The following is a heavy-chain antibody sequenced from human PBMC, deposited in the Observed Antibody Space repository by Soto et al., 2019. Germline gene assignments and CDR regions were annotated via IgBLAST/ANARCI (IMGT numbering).Heavy chain of an antibody. CDR3: ASHNSSSTGGMDV. V-gene: IGHV4-4*02. J-gene: IGHJ6*02. CDR1: GGSISSSNW. CDR2: IYHSGST. Sequence: SETLSLTCAVSGGSISSSNWWSWVRQPPGKGLEWIGEIYHSGSTNYNPSLKSRVTISVDKAKNQFSLKLSSVTAADTAVYYCASHNSSSTGGMDVWGQGTTVTVSS. D-gene: IGHD6-6*01.